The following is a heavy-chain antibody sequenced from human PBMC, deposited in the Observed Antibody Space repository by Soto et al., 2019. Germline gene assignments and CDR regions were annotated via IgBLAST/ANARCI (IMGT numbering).Heavy chain of an antibody. J-gene: IGHJ5*02. D-gene: IGHD3-10*01. Sequence: TLSLSCRFYGDSVYSRSSYWGWGRQSHGTGLEWIGNIYSTGRTYYNPSLRSRLAISLDASKNQFSLRVTSVTAADTAVYYCVRLRGPAEGGRNIAPWAQGTLVTAYS. V-gene: IGHV4-39*01. CDR3: VRLRGPAEGGRNIAP. CDR2: IYSTGRT. CDR1: GDSVYSRSSY.